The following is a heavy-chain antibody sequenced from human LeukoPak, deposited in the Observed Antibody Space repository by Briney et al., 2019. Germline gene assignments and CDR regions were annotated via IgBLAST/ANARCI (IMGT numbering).Heavy chain of an antibody. CDR3: ARNERSGYSYYYYYMDV. CDR2: ISSDNAYI. Sequence: KSGGSLRLSCAASGFTVSSFSMNWVRQAPGKGLEWVSSISSDNAYIYYADSVKGRFTISRDNAKNSLYLQLNSLRAEDTAVYYCARNERSGYSYYYYYMDVWGKGTTVTVSS. J-gene: IGHJ6*03. V-gene: IGHV3-21*01. D-gene: IGHD3-3*01. CDR1: GFTVSSFS.